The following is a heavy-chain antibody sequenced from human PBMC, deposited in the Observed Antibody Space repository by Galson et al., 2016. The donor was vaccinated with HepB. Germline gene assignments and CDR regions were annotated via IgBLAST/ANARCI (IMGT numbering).Heavy chain of an antibody. Sequence: SLRLSCAASGFSFDDHAMHWVRQSPGKGLEWVAGISWNSDTIGYADSVKGRFTISRDNAKNSLYLHMNSLRGDDTALYYCVKDKNAMVTMRTIFDYWGQGTLVTVSS. D-gene: IGHD2-21*02. V-gene: IGHV3-9*01. CDR1: GFSFDDHA. J-gene: IGHJ4*02. CDR3: VKDKNAMVTMRTIFDY. CDR2: ISWNSDTI.